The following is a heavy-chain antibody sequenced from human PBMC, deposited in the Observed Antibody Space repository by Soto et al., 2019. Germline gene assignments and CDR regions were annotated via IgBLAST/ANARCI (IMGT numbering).Heavy chain of an antibody. Sequence: SETLSLTCTVSGGSFKSGSYSWSWIRQPPGKGLEWIGYVYHTGRTSHNPSLKSRVSISMDTSKNQFSLNLDSVTAADTAVYFCARDFAYFDSWGHGTLVTVSS. CDR1: GGSFKSGSYS. CDR2: VYHTGRT. J-gene: IGHJ4*03. V-gene: IGHV4-61*01. CDR3: ARDFAYFDS. D-gene: IGHD3-3*01.